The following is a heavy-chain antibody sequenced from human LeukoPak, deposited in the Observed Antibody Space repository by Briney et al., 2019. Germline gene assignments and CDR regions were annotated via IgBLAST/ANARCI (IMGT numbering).Heavy chain of an antibody. CDR3: ARGSVIVATEVYDY. Sequence: GGSLRLSCAASGFTFDDYTMHWVRQAPGKGLEWVSYISSSGSTIYYADSVKGRFTISRDNAKNSLYLQMNSLRAEDTAVYYCARGSVIVATEVYDYWGQGTLVTVSS. CDR1: GFTFDDYT. D-gene: IGHD5-12*01. V-gene: IGHV3-48*03. J-gene: IGHJ4*02. CDR2: ISSSGSTI.